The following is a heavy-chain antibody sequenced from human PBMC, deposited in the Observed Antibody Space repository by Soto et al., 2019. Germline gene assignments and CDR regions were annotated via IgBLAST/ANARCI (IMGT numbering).Heavy chain of an antibody. CDR2: IYWNDDK. V-gene: IGHV2-5*01. Sequence: QITLKESGPTLVKPTQTLTLTCTFSGFSLSTSGVGVGWIRQPPGKAPEWLALIYWNDDKRYRPSLITRLRITKDTSKNQVVLTMTNMDPLDTATFYCVHQIRDATLDYWVQGTLVTVSS. D-gene: IGHD2-15*01. CDR3: VHQIRDATLDY. CDR1: GFSLSTSGVG. J-gene: IGHJ4*02.